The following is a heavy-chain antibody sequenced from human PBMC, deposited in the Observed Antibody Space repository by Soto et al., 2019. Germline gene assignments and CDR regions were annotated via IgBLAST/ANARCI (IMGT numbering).Heavy chain of an antibody. CDR1: GFAFGNSW. D-gene: IGHD3-22*01. CDR2: ISINGGST. J-gene: IGHJ4*02. V-gene: IGHV3-64D*06. Sequence: TGGSLRLSCAASGFAFGNSWMDWVRQAPGKGLEYVSSISINGGSTHYADSVKGRFTISRDNSKNTQYLQMSSLRADDTALYYCVKGEYYYDSSGYYPFDYWGQGTLVTVSS. CDR3: VKGEYYYDSSGYYPFDY.